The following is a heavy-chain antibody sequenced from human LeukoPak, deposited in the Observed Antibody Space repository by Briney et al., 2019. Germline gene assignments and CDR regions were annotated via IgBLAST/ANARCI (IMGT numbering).Heavy chain of an antibody. CDR1: GFTFSSFS. V-gene: IGHV3-48*01. Sequence: GGSLRLSCAASGFTFSSFSMNWVRQAPGKGLEWVSYISTSSSTIYYTDSVKGRFTISRDNSKNTLYLQMNSLRAEDTAVYYCARARIAAAGNDYWGQGTLVTVSS. CDR3: ARARIAAAGNDY. CDR2: ISTSSSTI. D-gene: IGHD6-13*01. J-gene: IGHJ4*02.